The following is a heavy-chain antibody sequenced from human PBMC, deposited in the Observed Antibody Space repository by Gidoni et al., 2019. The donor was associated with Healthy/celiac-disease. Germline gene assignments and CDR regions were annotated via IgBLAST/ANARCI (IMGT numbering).Heavy chain of an antibody. V-gene: IGHV5-10-1*03. J-gene: IGHJ6*02. D-gene: IGHD2-15*01. Sequence: EVQLVQSGAEVKKPGASLRLACKGSGYSFTRYWISWVLQMPGKGLEWMGRIDPSDSDTNYSPAFQGHVTISADKSISTAYRQWSSLKASDTAMYDCARHRAYGDCGMDVWGQGTTVTVS. CDR3: ARHRAYGDCGMDV. CDR2: IDPSDSDT. CDR1: GYSFTRYW.